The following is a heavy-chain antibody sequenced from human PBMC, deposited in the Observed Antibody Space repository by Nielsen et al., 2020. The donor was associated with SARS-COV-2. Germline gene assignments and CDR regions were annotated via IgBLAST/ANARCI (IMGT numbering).Heavy chain of an antibody. V-gene: IGHV1-18*04. CDR3: ARDGLVVHSLEASFEFDY. Sequence: ASVKVSCKASGYTFNTYGIGWVRQAPGQGLEWMGWISGYDGSTTYPQKFQGRVSVTTDTSTNTAYLELRSLRSDGTAVYYCARDGLVVHSLEASFEFDYWGQGTLVTVSS. CDR1: GYTFNTYG. J-gene: IGHJ4*02. CDR2: ISGYDGST. D-gene: IGHD2-15*01.